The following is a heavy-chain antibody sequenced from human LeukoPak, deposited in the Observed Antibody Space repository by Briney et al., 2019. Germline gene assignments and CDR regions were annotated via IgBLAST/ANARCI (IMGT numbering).Heavy chain of an antibody. Sequence: GGSLRLSCAASGFTFSSYWMSWVRQAPGKGLEWVGNIKQDGSEKYCVDSVKGRCTIFRDNAKNSLYLQMNSLRVEDTAVYYCARERASGSYEKAPPFDHRGQGTLVTVSS. CDR1: GFTFSSYW. CDR2: IKQDGSEK. J-gene: IGHJ4*02. D-gene: IGHD3-10*01. V-gene: IGHV3-7*01. CDR3: ARERASGSYEKAPPFDH.